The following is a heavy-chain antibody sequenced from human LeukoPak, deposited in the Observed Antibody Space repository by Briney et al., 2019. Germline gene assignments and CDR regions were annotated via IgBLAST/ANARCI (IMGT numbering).Heavy chain of an antibody. CDR1: GFTFSDYY. Sequence: GGSLRLSCAASGFTFSDYYMSWIRQAPGKGLEWVSYISSSGSTIYYADSVKGRFTVSRDTPRNTVFLQMNSLRAEDTAIYYCAKWDDGTAYYGDPWGQGTLVTVSS. CDR3: AKWDDGTAYYGDP. V-gene: IGHV3-11*01. D-gene: IGHD3-22*01. CDR2: ISSSGSTI. J-gene: IGHJ5*02.